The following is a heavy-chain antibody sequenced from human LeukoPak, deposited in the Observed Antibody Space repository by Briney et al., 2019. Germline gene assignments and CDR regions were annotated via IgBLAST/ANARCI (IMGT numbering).Heavy chain of an antibody. CDR1: GFTFSSYA. Sequence: PGGSLRLSCAASGFTFSSYAMSWVRQAPGKGLEWVSAISGSGGSRSYADSVKGRFTISIDKSKTTLYLQMNSLRAEDTAVYYCAKAPLTTIRDAFDIWGQGTMVTVSS. CDR2: ISGSGGSR. CDR3: AKAPLTTIRDAFDI. D-gene: IGHD3-22*01. J-gene: IGHJ3*02. V-gene: IGHV3-23*01.